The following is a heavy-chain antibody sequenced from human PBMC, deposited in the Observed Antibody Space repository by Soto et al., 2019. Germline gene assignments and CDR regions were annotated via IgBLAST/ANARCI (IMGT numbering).Heavy chain of an antibody. D-gene: IGHD3-16*01. CDR1: GVTFSSSW. Sequence: GGSLRLSCAASGVTFSSSWMGWVRQAPGKGLEWVANIKQDGREKYYVDSVKGRFTISRDNAKNSLSLEMNSLRAEDTAVYYCARPLGCRDAFDFWGKGTMVTVSS. CDR3: ARPLGCRDAFDF. V-gene: IGHV3-7*01. CDR2: IKQDGREK. J-gene: IGHJ3*01.